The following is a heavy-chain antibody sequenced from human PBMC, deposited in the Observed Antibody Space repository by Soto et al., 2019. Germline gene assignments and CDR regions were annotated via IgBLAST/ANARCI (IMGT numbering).Heavy chain of an antibody. CDR2: IRSKAYGGTT. CDR3: TRASTIFGVVIIPFDY. CDR1: GFTFGDYA. D-gene: IGHD3-3*01. J-gene: IGHJ4*02. Sequence: PGGSLRLFCTASGFTFGDYAMSWVRQAPGKGLEWVGFIRSKAYGGTTEYAASVKGRFTISRDDSKSIAYLQMNSLKTEDTAVYYCTRASTIFGVVIIPFDYWGQGTLVTVSS. V-gene: IGHV3-49*04.